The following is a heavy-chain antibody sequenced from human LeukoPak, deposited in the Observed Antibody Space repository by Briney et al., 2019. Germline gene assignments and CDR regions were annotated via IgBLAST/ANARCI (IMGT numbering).Heavy chain of an antibody. Sequence: PGGSLRLSCAASGFTFSSYGMHWVRQAPGKGLEWVAVISYDGSNKYYADSVKGRFTISRDNSKNTLYLQMNSLRAEDTAVYYCAKGPQVLEWLLSYGMDVWGQGTTVTVSS. CDR2: ISYDGSNK. CDR3: AKGPQVLEWLLSYGMDV. CDR1: GFTFSSYG. V-gene: IGHV3-30*18. J-gene: IGHJ6*02. D-gene: IGHD3-3*01.